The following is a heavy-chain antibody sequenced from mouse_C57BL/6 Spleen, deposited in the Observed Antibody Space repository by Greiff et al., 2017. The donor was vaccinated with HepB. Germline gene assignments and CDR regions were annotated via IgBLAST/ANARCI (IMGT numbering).Heavy chain of an antibody. D-gene: IGHD1-1*01. CDR3: ARAGYGSPFDY. Sequence: DVHLVESEGGLVQPGSSMKLSCTASGFTFSDYYMAWVRQVPEKGLEWVANINYDGSSTYYLDSLKSRFIISRDNAKNILYLQMSSLKSEDTATYYCARAGYGSPFDYWGQGTTLTVSS. J-gene: IGHJ2*01. CDR1: GFTFSDYY. V-gene: IGHV5-16*01. CDR2: INYDGSST.